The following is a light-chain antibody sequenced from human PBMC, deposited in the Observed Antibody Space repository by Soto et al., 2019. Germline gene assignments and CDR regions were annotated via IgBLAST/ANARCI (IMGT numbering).Light chain of an antibody. Sequence: QSALTQPASVSGSPGQSITISCTGASSDIGAYEYVSWHQQHPGKAPKLMIFGVSYRPSGVSNRFSGSKSGNTASLRISGLQAEEEDDYYCSSYTISSTWVFGGGTKLTVL. CDR3: SSYTISSTWV. CDR1: SSDIGAYEY. CDR2: GVS. V-gene: IGLV2-14*01. J-gene: IGLJ3*02.